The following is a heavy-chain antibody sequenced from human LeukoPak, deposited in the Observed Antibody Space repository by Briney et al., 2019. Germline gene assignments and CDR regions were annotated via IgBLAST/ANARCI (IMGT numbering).Heavy chain of an antibody. CDR1: GYTFTGYY. J-gene: IGHJ4*02. Sequence: GASVKVSCKASGYTFTGYYMHWVRQAPGQGLEWMGWINPNSGGTNYAQKFQGRVTLTRDTSISTAYLDLSNLTSDDTAVYYCARDSVLGAKWGQGTLVTVSS. V-gene: IGHV1-2*02. CDR3: ARDSVLGAK. CDR2: INPNSGGT. D-gene: IGHD1-26*01.